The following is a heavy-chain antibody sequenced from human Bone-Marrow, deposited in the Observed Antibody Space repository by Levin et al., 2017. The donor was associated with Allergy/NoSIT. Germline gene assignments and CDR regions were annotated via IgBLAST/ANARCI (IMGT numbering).Heavy chain of an antibody. V-gene: IGHV3-74*01. CDR1: GFTFSSYW. CDR3: AREDSYCSGGSCYDY. J-gene: IGHJ4*02. Sequence: GESLKISCAASGFTFSSYWMHWVRQAPGKGLVWVSRINSDGSSTSYADSVKGRFTISRDNAKNTLYLQMNSLRAEDTAVYYCAREDSYCSGGSCYDYWGQGTLVTVSS. D-gene: IGHD2-15*01. CDR2: INSDGSST.